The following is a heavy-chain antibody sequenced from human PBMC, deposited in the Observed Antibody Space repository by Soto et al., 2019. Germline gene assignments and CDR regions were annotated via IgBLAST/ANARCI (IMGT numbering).Heavy chain of an antibody. CDR3: ARGGSSSYGVNAFDI. J-gene: IGHJ3*02. V-gene: IGHV4-4*02. CDR2: IYHSGST. CDR1: GGSISSSNW. D-gene: IGHD6-13*01. Sequence: SETLSLTCAVSGGSISSSNWWSWVRQPPGKGLEWIGEIYHSGSTNYNPSLKSRVTISVDKSKNQFSLKLSSVTAADTAVYYCARGGSSSYGVNAFDIWGQGTMVTVSS.